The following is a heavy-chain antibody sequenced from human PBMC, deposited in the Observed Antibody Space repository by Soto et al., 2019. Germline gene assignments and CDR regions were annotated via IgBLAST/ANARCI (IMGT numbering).Heavy chain of an antibody. D-gene: IGHD6-19*01. Sequence: QVQLVQSGAEVKKPGSSVKVSCKASGGTFSSYTISWVRQAPGQGLEWMGRIIPILGIANYAQKFQGRVTITADKSTSTAYMELSSLRSEDTAVYYCAKGGRHIAVAGMERGYFDYWGQGTLVTVSS. CDR1: GGTFSSYT. J-gene: IGHJ4*02. CDR2: IIPILGIA. CDR3: AKGGRHIAVAGMERGYFDY. V-gene: IGHV1-69*02.